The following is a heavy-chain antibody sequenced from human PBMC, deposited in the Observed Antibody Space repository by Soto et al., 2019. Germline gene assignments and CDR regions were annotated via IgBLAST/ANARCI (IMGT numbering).Heavy chain of an antibody. V-gene: IGHV1-69*04. CDR1: GGTFSSYT. J-gene: IGHJ4*02. D-gene: IGHD1-1*01. CDR2: IIPILGIA. CDR3: ARDLALGPERYYFDY. Sequence: SVKVSCKASGGTFSSYTISWVRQAPGQGLEWMGRIIPILGIANYAQKFQGRVTITADKSTSTAYMELSSLRSEDTAVYYCARDLALGPERYYFDYWGQGTLVTVS.